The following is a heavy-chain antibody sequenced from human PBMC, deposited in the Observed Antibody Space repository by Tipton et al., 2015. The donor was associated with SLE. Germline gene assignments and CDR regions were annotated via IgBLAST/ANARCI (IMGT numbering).Heavy chain of an antibody. CDR1: GGSFSGYY. CDR2: INHSGST. J-gene: IGHJ2*01. D-gene: IGHD6-6*01. V-gene: IGHV4-34*01. Sequence: TLSLTCAVYGGSFSGYYWSWIRQPPGKGLEWIGEINHSGSTNYNPSLKSRVTISVDTSKNQLSLKLSSVTAADTAVYYCARRRYSSSSRPYWYFDLWGRGTLVTVSS. CDR3: ARRRYSSSSRPYWYFDL.